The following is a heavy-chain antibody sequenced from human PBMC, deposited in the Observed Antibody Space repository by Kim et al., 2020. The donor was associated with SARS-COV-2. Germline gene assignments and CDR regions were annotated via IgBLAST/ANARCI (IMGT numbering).Heavy chain of an antibody. CDR3: AHFTRGQWLASDY. CDR1: GGSISSSSYY. J-gene: IGHJ4*02. V-gene: IGHV4-39*01. Sequence: SETLSLTCTVSGGSISSSSYYWGWIRQPPGKGLEWIGSIYYSGSTYYNPSLKSRVTISVDTSKNQFSLKLSSVTAADTAVYYCAHFTRGQWLASDYWGQGTLVTVSS. D-gene: IGHD6-19*01. CDR2: IYYSGST.